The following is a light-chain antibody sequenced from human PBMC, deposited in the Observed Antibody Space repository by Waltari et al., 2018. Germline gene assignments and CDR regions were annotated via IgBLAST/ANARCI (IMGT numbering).Light chain of an antibody. J-gene: IGLJ3*02. V-gene: IGLV4-69*01. Sequence: QLVLTQSPSASASLGASVKLTCTLSRGHSSNVIAWLHQQPKKGPRYLRQVNSDGSHNKGDEIPARFSGSSSGAERYPTTSSLQSEDEADYYCQTGGHVPWVFGGGTKLTVL. CDR1: RGHSSNV. CDR3: QTGGHVPWV. CDR2: VNSDGSH.